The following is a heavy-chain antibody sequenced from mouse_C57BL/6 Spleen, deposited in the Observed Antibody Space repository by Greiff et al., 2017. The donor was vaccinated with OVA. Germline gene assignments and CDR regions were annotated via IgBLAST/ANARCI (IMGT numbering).Heavy chain of an antibody. J-gene: IGHJ1*03. CDR3: TRIYPWYFDV. D-gene: IGHD2-1*01. Sequence: VQLQQSGAELVRPGASVKLSCTASGFNIKDDYMHWVKQRPEQGLEWIGWIDPENGDTEYASKFQGKATITADTSSNTAYLQLSSLTSEDTAVYYCTRIYPWYFDVWGTGTTVTVSA. V-gene: IGHV14-4*01. CDR1: GFNIKDDY. CDR2: IDPENGDT.